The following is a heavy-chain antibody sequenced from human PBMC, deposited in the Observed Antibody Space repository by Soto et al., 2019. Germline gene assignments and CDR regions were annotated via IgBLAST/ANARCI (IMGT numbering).Heavy chain of an antibody. D-gene: IGHD2-8*01. J-gene: IGHJ4*02. CDR3: AIDNGGYYFDY. V-gene: IGHV4-39*02. CDR2: IYYSGST. CDR1: GGSISGTTYY. Sequence: QLQLQESGPGLVKPSETLSLTCTVSGGSISGTTYYWGWIRQPPGKGLEWIGNIYYSGSTYYNPSLKSRVTVSVDTSRNQFSLRLTSVTPADTAIYYSAIDNGGYYFDYWGQGALVTVSS.